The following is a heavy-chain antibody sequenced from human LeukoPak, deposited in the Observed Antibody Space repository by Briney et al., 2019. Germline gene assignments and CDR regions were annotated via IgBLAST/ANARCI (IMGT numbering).Heavy chain of an antibody. CDR2: ISKNSDDI. V-gene: IGHV3-21*05. Sequence: GGSLRLSCVASGFTFSIDSMNWVRQAPGKGLEWVSYISKNSDDIYNADSVRGRFTISRDNAKNSLYLHMNSLRAEDTAVYYCARVRPGYYCDYWGQGILVTVSS. J-gene: IGHJ4*02. CDR1: GFTFSIDS. CDR3: ARVRPGYYCDY.